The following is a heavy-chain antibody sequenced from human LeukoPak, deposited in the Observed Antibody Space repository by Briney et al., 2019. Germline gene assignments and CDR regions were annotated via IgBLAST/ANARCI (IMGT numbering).Heavy chain of an antibody. J-gene: IGHJ5*02. CDR2: IYYSGST. Sequence: SETLSLTCTVSGGSISSYYWSWIRQPPGKGLEWNGYIYYSGSTNYNPSLKGRVTISVDTSKNQFSLKLSSVTAADTAVYYCARDARYYDSSGYYYWFDPWGQGTLVTVSS. CDR1: GGSISSYY. V-gene: IGHV4-59*01. D-gene: IGHD3-22*01. CDR3: ARDARYYDSSGYYYWFDP.